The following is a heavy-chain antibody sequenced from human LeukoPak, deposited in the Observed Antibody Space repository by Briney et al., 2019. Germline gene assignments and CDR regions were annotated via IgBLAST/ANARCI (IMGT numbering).Heavy chain of an antibody. D-gene: IGHD7-27*01. V-gene: IGHV3-30-3*02. Sequence: GRSLRLSCAASGFTFSSYAMHWVRQAPGKGLEWVAVISYDGSNKYYADSVKGRFTISRDNSKNTLYLQMNSLRAEDTAVYYCAKQLGMGYWGQGTLVTVSS. J-gene: IGHJ4*02. CDR2: ISYDGSNK. CDR3: AKQLGMGY. CDR1: GFTFSSYA.